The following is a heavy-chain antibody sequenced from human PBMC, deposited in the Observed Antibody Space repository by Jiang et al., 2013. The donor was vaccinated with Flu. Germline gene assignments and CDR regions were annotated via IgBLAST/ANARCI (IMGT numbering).Heavy chain of an antibody. CDR3: VRPQDDILTGYYRASSTFDY. CDR1: GGSISSSSYY. Sequence: SGPGLVKPSETLSLTCTVSGGSISSSSYYWGWIRQPPGKGLEWIGSIYYSGSTYYNPSLKSRVTISVDTSKNQFSLKLSSVTAADTAVYYCVRPQDDILTGYYRASSTFDYWGQGNPGHRLL. CDR2: IYYSGST. J-gene: IGHJ4*02. V-gene: IGHV4-39*01. D-gene: IGHD3-9*01.